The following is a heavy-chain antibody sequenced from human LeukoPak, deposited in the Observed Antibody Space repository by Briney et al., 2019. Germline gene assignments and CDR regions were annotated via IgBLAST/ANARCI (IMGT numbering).Heavy chain of an antibody. CDR3: ATGLSVWLHPFDY. D-gene: IGHD6-19*01. J-gene: IGHJ4*02. V-gene: IGHV1-24*01. Sequence: ASVKVSCKVSGYTLTKLSMHWVRQAPRKGLEWMGGFDPEDGEAIYAQKFQGRVTMTEDTSTDTAYMELSSLRSEDTAVYYCATGLSVWLHPFDYWGQGTLVTVSS. CDR1: GYTLTKLS. CDR2: FDPEDGEA.